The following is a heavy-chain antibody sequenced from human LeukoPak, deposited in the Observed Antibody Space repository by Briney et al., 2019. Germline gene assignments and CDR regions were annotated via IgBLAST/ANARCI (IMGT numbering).Heavy chain of an antibody. J-gene: IGHJ6*02. CDR1: GFTFGDYA. CDR2: IRSKAYGGTT. V-gene: IGHV3-49*04. D-gene: IGHD4-11*01. CDR3: TRGREVTTLYYYYYGMDV. Sequence: GGSLRLSCTASGFTFGDYAMSWVRQAPGKGLEWVGFIRSKAYGGTTEYAASVKGRFTISRDDSKSIAYLQMNSLKTEDTAVYYCTRGREVTTLYYYYYGMDVWGQGTTVTVSS.